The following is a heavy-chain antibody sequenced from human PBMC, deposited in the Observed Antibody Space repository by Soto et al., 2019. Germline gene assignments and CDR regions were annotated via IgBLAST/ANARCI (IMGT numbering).Heavy chain of an antibody. CDR2: IYHSGST. Sequence: SETLSLTCTVSGGSIRSGGYYLSWIRQHPGKGLEWIGYIYHSGSTYYNPSLKSRVTISVDRSKNQFSLKLSSVTAADTAVYYCARVPDRWGQGTLVTVS. D-gene: IGHD2-2*01. CDR3: ARVPDR. V-gene: IGHV4-30-2*01. J-gene: IGHJ5*02. CDR1: GGSIRSGGYY.